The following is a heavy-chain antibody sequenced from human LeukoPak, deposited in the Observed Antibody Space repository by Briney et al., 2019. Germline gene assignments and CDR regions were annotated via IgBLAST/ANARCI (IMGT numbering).Heavy chain of an antibody. CDR3: ARDAPGNTALDY. D-gene: IGHD5-18*01. CDR2: INGYGSST. CDR1: GFTFISYW. Sequence: GGSLRLSCAASGFTFISYWMHWVSQAARKGLVCVSRINGYGSSTDFADSVKGRFTISRDDAKNTLYPQMNSLRAEDTAVYYCARDAPGNTALDYWGQGTLVTVSS. J-gene: IGHJ4*02. V-gene: IGHV3-74*01.